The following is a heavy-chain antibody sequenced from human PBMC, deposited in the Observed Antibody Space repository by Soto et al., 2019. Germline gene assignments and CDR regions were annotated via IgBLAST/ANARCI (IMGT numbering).Heavy chain of an antibody. CDR3: AKDNSWRLGTFMDV. CDR1: GFTFDDYA. Sequence: GGSLRLSCAASGFTFDDYAMHWVRQAPGKGLEWVSGISWNSGSIGYADSVKGRFTISRDNAKNSLYLQMNSLRAEDTALYYCAKDNSWRLGTFMDVWGKGTTVTVSS. J-gene: IGHJ6*03. CDR2: ISWNSGSI. V-gene: IGHV3-9*01. D-gene: IGHD6-13*01.